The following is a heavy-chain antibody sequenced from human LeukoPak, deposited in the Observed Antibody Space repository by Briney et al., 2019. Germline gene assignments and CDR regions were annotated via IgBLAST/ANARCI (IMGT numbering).Heavy chain of an antibody. V-gene: IGHV3-53*01. CDR1: GFTVSSNY. CDR3: ARWRAAGVTTAFDY. J-gene: IGHJ4*02. D-gene: IGHD4-17*01. Sequence: GGSLRLSCAASGFTVSSNYMSWVRQAPGKGLEWVSVIYSGGSTYYADSVEGRFTISRDNSKNTLYLQMNSLRAEDTAVYYCARWRAAGVTTAFDYWGQGTLVTVSS. CDR2: IYSGGST.